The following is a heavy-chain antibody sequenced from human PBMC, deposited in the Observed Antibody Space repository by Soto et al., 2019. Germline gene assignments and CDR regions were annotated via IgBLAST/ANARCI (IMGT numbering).Heavy chain of an antibody. CDR2: IIPIFGTA. CDR3: ARGGMAAAALPPYYYYYGMDV. D-gene: IGHD6-13*01. J-gene: IGHJ6*02. CDR1: GGTFSSYA. V-gene: IGHV1-69*13. Sequence: EASVKVSCKASGGTFSSYAISWVRQAPGQGLEWMGGIIPIFGTANYAQKFQGRVTITADESTSTAYMELSSLRSEDTAVYYCARGGMAAAALPPYYYYYGMDVWGQGTTVTVSS.